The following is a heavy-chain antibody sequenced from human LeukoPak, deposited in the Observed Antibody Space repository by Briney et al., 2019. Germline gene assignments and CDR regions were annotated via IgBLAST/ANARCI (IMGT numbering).Heavy chain of an antibody. V-gene: IGHV3-74*01. CDR1: GFTFSRYW. J-gene: IGHJ4*02. CDR3: ARPTSYASGNYYVDSWFDY. D-gene: IGHD3-10*01. CDR2: IHSDGSTT. Sequence: GGSLRLSCAASGFTFSRYWMHWVRQAPGKGLVWVSRIHSDGSTTNYADSVKGRFTISRDNAKNTVYLQMNSLRDEDTAVYYCARPTSYASGNYYVDSWFDYWGQGTLVTVSS.